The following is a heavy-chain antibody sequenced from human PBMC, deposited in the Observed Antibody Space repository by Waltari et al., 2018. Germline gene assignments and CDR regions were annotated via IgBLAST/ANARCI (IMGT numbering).Heavy chain of an antibody. CDR1: GFTFSSYA. V-gene: IGHV3-23*01. Sequence: EVQLLESGGGLVQPGGSLRLSCAASGFTFSSYAMSWVRQAPGKGLEWVSAISGSGGSTYYADSVKGRFTISRDNSKNTLYLQMNSLRAEDTAVYYCAKDRIGRYCSGGSCPVDYWGQGTLVTVSS. J-gene: IGHJ4*02. D-gene: IGHD2-15*01. CDR3: AKDRIGRYCSGGSCPVDY. CDR2: ISGSGGST.